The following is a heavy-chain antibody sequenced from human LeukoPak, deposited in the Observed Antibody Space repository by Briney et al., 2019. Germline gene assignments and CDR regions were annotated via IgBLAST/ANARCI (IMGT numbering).Heavy chain of an antibody. Sequence: GGSLRLSCAASGFTFSSFSMNWVRQAPGKGLEWVSYISNSGTTKYYADSVKGRFTISRDNAENSLYLQMNCLRAEDTAVYYCARRYCSSSSCTLDYWGQGTLVTVSS. J-gene: IGHJ4*02. D-gene: IGHD2-2*01. V-gene: IGHV3-48*04. CDR3: ARRYCSSSSCTLDY. CDR2: ISNSGTTK. CDR1: GFTFSSFS.